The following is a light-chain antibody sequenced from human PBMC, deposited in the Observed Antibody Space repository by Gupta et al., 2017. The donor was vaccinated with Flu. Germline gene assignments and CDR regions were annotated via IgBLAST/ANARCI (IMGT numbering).Light chain of an antibody. J-gene: IGLJ2*01. CDR2: EDN. CDR1: SGSIADTY. V-gene: IGLV6-57*03. CDR3: QSYDTNSHAV. Sequence: NFILTQPHSVSESPGKTATLSCTRSSGSIADTYVQWYQQRPGSAPTTVIFEDNNRPSIVPDRFSGSIDTSSNSASLTISGLKTEDEADYYCQSYDTNSHAVFGGGTKLTVL.